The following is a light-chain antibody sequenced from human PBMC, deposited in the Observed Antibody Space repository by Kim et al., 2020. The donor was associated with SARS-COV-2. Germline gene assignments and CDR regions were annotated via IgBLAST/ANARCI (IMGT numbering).Light chain of an antibody. J-gene: IGLJ3*02. V-gene: IGLV1-40*01. CDR2: GNS. CDR1: SSTIGAGFD. CDR3: QSYDSSLSGSV. Sequence: QRVTTSCTGSSSTIGAGFDVHWYQQLPGTAPKLLIYGNSNRPSGVPDRFSGSKSGTSASLAITGLQAEDEADYYCQSYDSSLSGSVFGGGTQLTVL.